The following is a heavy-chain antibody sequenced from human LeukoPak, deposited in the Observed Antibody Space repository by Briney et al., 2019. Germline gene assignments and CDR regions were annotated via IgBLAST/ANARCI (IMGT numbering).Heavy chain of an antibody. CDR2: IYQSGST. Sequence: AETLSLTCTVPGGSISFYWSWFRQSPGKGREWIGQIYQSGSTDYNPSLRSRVTISRDTSKNQFSLQLTSVTAADTAVYYCARHSDRWRYAMDVWGQGTTVTVSS. J-gene: IGHJ6*02. V-gene: IGHV4-59*08. D-gene: IGHD1-26*01. CDR1: GGSISFY. CDR3: ARHSDRWRYAMDV.